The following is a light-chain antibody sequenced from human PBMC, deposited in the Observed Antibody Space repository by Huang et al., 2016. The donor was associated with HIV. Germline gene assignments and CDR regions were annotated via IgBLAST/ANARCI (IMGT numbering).Light chain of an antibody. CDR2: EAS. CDR3: QQRTKWPPVLT. CDR1: QSVGVY. J-gene: IGKJ4*01. V-gene: IGKV3-11*01. Sequence: EIVLTQSPATLSLSPGARATLSCRASQSVGVYLAWYQQKPGQAPRLISLEASNRATGIPDRVSGSGSGTDFTLTIDSLQPDDFAIYYCQQRTKWPPVLTFGGGTRVEIK.